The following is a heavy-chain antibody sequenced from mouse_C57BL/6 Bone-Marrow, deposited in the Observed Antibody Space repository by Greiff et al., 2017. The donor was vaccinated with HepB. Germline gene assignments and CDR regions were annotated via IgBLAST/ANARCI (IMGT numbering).Heavy chain of an antibody. J-gene: IGHJ1*03. D-gene: IGHD1-1*01. V-gene: IGHV1-82*01. CDR1: GYEFSSSW. CDR3: ARSPPYYYGSSYWYFYV. CDR2: IYPGDGDN. Sequence: VQLQQSGPELVKPGASVKISCKASGYEFSSSWMNWVKQRPGKGLEWIGRIYPGDGDNNYNGKFKGKATLTADKSSSTAYMQLISLTAEDSAVYFCARSPPYYYGSSYWYFYVWGTGTTVTVSS.